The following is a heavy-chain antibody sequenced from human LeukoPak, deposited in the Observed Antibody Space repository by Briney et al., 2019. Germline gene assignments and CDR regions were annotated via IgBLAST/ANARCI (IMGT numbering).Heavy chain of an antibody. D-gene: IGHD3-3*01. CDR2: IIPILGIA. V-gene: IGHV1-69*04. CDR1: GGTFSSYA. Sequence: SVKVSCKASGGTFSSYAISWVRQAPGQVLEWMGRIIPILGIANYAQKFQGRVTITADKSTSTAYMELSSLRSEDTAVYYCASAYYDFWSGQPSWRFDPWGQGTLVTVSS. CDR3: ASAYYDFWSGQPSWRFDP. J-gene: IGHJ5*02.